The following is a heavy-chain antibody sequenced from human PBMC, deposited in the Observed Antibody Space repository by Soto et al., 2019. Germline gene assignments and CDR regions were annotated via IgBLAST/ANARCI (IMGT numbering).Heavy chain of an antibody. Sequence: SVKVSCKASGGTFSSYAISWVRQAPGQGLEWMGGIIPIFGTANYAQKFQGRVTITADESTRTAYMELSSLRSEDTALYYCARVGYSSSWYGWFDPWGQGTLVTVSS. V-gene: IGHV1-69*13. CDR1: GGTFSSYA. CDR3: ARVGYSSSWYGWFDP. J-gene: IGHJ5*02. CDR2: IIPIFGTA. D-gene: IGHD6-13*01.